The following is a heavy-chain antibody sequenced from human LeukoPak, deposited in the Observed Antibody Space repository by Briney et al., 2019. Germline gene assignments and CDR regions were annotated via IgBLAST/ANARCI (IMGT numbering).Heavy chain of an antibody. CDR1: GGSISSYY. CDR3: ARDVEEAWETYYFDY. D-gene: IGHD5-24*01. V-gene: IGHV4-4*07. J-gene: IGHJ4*02. Sequence: SETLSLTCTVSGGSISSYYWSWIRQPAGKGLEWIGRIYTSGSTNYNPSLKSRVTMSVDTSKNQFSLKLSSVTAADTAVYNCARDVEEAWETYYFDYWGQGTLVTVSS. CDR2: IYTSGST.